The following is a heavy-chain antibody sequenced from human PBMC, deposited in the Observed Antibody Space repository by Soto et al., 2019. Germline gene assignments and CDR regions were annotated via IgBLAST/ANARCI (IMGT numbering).Heavy chain of an antibody. CDR2: INTYNAKT. V-gene: IGHV1-18*01. CDR1: GYTFTDYG. Sequence: QVQLVQSGAEVRKPGASVKVSCKASGYTFTDYGVSWVRQAPGQGLEWMGWINTYNAKTNYAPKVQARVTMTTDTSTTTAYMELKSLKSDDTAEYYCTRDQYAVGRESWGQGTQVTVSS. J-gene: IGHJ5*02. D-gene: IGHD3-10*01. CDR3: TRDQYAVGRES.